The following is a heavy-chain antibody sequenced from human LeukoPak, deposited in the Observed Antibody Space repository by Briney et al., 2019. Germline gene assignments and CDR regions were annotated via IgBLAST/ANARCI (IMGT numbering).Heavy chain of an antibody. CDR3: ARGLLYSSGWYGGEYFQH. V-gene: IGHV4-34*01. Sequence: SETLSLTCAVYGGSFSGYYWSWIRQPPGKGLEWIGEINHSGSTNYNPSLKSRVTISVDTSKNQFSLKLSSVTAADTAVYYCARGLLYSSGWYGGEYFQHWGQGTLVTVSS. CDR2: INHSGST. D-gene: IGHD6-19*01. CDR1: GGSFSGYY. J-gene: IGHJ1*01.